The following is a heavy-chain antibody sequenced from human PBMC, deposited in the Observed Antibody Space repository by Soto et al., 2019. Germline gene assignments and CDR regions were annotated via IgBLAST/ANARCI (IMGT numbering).Heavy chain of an antibody. CDR1: GGTFSSYA. CDR2: IIPIFGTA. D-gene: IGHD3-10*01. V-gene: IGHV1-69*06. CDR3: ARGRYGSGSYNFDY. Sequence: QVQLVQSGAEVKKPGSSVKVSCKASGGTFSSYAISWVRQAPGQGLEWMGGIIPIFGTANYAQKFQGRVTITADKSTSTAYMELSSLRSDDTAVYYCARGRYGSGSYNFDYWGQGTLVTVSS. J-gene: IGHJ4*02.